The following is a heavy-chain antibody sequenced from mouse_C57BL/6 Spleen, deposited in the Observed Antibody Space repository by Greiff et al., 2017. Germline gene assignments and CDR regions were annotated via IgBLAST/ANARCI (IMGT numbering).Heavy chain of an antibody. CDR1: GYTFTSYW. Sequence: VQLQQSGAELVKPGASVKMSCKASGYTFTSYWITWVKQRPGQGLEWIGDIYPGSGSTNYNEKFKSKATLTVDTSSSTAYMQLSSLTSEDSAVYYCARGYGNYGYFDVWGTGTTVTVSS. CDR2: IYPGSGST. CDR3: ARGYGNYGYFDV. J-gene: IGHJ1*03. V-gene: IGHV1-55*01. D-gene: IGHD2-10*02.